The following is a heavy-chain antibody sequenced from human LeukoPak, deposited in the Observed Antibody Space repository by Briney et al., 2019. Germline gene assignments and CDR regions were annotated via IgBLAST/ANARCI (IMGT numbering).Heavy chain of an antibody. J-gene: IGHJ6*02. D-gene: IGHD4-11*01. CDR1: GFTFDDYA. V-gene: IGHV3-9*01. CDR3: AKDFTVSYYYYYYGMDV. CDR2: ISWNSGSI. Sequence: PGGSLRLSCAASGFTFDDYAMPWVRQAPGKGLEWVSGISWNSGSIGYADSVKGRFTISRDNAKNSLYLQMNSLRAEDTALYYCAKDFTVSYYYYYYGMDVWGQGTTVTVSS.